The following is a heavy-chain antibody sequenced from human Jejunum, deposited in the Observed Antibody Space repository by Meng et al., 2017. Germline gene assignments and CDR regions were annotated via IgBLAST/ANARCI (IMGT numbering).Heavy chain of an antibody. V-gene: IGHV1-18*01. J-gene: IGHJ4*02. CDR2: ISTYNGQT. CDR1: GDRFTSFG. Sequence: ASVKVSCKAPGDRFTSFGISWVRQAPGQGLEWMGWISTYNGQTNLAQKFQDRVTMTTDTSTTTAYMELRSLRSDDTATYFCARDGFSYTMVRGPSYWGQGTLVTVSS. D-gene: IGHD3-10*01. CDR3: ARDGFSYTMVRGPSY.